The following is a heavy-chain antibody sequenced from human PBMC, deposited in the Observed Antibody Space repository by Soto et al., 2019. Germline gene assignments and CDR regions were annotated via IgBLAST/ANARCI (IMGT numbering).Heavy chain of an antibody. Sequence: EVQLVESGGGLIQPGGSLRLSCAASGFTVNSNYVSWVRQAPGKGLELVSFTYSGGNTDYADSVKGPFTTSRDNSKNTLYLQMTSLRAEDMAVYYCARAKRGGFDYGGQGTLVTVS. CDR3: ARAKRGGFDY. CDR2: TYSGGNT. J-gene: IGHJ4*02. D-gene: IGHD2-15*01. V-gene: IGHV3-53*01. CDR1: GFTVNSNY.